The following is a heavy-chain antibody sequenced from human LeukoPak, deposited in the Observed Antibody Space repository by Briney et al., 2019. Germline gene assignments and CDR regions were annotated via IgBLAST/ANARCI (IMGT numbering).Heavy chain of an antibody. CDR1: GFTFSSYG. CDR2: ISYDGSNK. D-gene: IGHD3-10*01. J-gene: IGHJ6*03. CDR3: VGYGSGSYYNYYMDV. Sequence: PGGSLRLSCAASGFTFSSYGMHWVRQAPGKGLEWVAVISYDGSNKYYADSVKGRFTISRDNSKSTLYLQMNSLRAEDTAVYYCVGYGSGSYYNYYMDVWGKGTTVTVSS. V-gene: IGHV3-30*03.